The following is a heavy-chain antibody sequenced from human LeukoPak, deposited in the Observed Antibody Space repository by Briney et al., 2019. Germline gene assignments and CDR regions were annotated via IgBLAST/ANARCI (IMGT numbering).Heavy chain of an antibody. V-gene: IGHV3-21*01. CDR3: ARDDLWFGESPYYYYMDV. CDR1: GFTFNNYS. D-gene: IGHD3-10*01. J-gene: IGHJ6*03. CDR2: ISSRSTYI. Sequence: PGGSLRLSCVASGFTFNNYSMNWVRQAPGQGLEWVSSISSRSTYIYYTDSVKGRFTISRDNAKDSLYLQMNSLGAEDTAVYYCARDDLWFGESPYYYYMDVWGKGTTVIISS.